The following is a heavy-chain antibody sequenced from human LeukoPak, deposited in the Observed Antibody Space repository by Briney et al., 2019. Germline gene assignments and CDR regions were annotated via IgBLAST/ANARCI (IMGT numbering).Heavy chain of an antibody. Sequence: SETLSLTCAVSGGSISSGGYSWSWIRQPPGKGLEWIGYIYHSGSTYYNPSLKSRVTISVDRSKNQFSLKLSSVTAADTAVYYCARYHCTSSSCGFDPWGQGTLVTVSS. CDR1: GGSISSGGYS. CDR2: IYHSGST. V-gene: IGHV4-30-2*01. D-gene: IGHD2-2*01. J-gene: IGHJ5*02. CDR3: ARYHCTSSSCGFDP.